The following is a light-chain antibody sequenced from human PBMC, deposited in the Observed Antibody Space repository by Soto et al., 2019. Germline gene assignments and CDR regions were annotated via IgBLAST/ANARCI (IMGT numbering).Light chain of an antibody. CDR3: SSYTSSSTYV. CDR2: EVS. J-gene: IGLJ1*01. V-gene: IGLV2-14*01. CDR1: SSDVGDYNY. Sequence: QSALTQPASVSGSPGQSITISCTEPSSDVGDYNYVSWYQQHPGKAPKLMIYEVSNRPSGVSNRFSGSKSGNTASLTISGLQAEDEADYYCSSYTSSSTYVFGTGTKVTVL.